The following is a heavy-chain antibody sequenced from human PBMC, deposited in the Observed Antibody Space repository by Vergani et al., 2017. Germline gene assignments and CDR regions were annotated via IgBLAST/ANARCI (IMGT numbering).Heavy chain of an antibody. CDR3: AYCGGPRLTILRRMDV. J-gene: IGHJ6*04. D-gene: IGHD3-9*01. CDR1: GGTFSSYA. CDR2: SIPIFGTA. V-gene: IGHV1-69*01. Sequence: QVQLVQSGAEVKKPGSSVKVSCKASGGTFSSYAISWVRQAPGQGLEWMGGSIPIFGTANYAQKFQGRVTITADESTSTAYMELSSLRSEDTAVYSCAYCGGPRLTILRRMDVWGKGTTVTVSS.